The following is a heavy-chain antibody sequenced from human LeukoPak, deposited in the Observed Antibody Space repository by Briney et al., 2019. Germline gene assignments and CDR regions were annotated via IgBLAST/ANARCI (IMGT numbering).Heavy chain of an antibody. CDR3: AKDRYSGTYSPGDY. D-gene: IGHD1-26*01. CDR1: GFTFGKYW. J-gene: IGHJ4*01. V-gene: IGHV3-30*18. CDR2: ISYDGSNK. Sequence: GGSLRLSCVASGFTFGKYWMSWVRQAPGKGLEWVAVISYDGSNKYDADSVKGRFAISRDNSKNTLYLQMNSLRAEDTAMYYCAKDRYSGTYSPGDYWGQGTLVTVSS.